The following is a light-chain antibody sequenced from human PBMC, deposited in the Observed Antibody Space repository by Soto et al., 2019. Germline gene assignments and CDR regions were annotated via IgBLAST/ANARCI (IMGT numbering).Light chain of an antibody. CDR3: QQRSDWLT. Sequence: EIVLTQSPGTLSLSPGESATLSCRASQSISNFLVWYQQKPGQAPRLLIYDASNRATGVPARFSGSGSGTDFTLTITSLEPEDFAVYYCQQRSDWLTFGGGTKVEIK. CDR2: DAS. V-gene: IGKV3-11*01. CDR1: QSISNF. J-gene: IGKJ4*01.